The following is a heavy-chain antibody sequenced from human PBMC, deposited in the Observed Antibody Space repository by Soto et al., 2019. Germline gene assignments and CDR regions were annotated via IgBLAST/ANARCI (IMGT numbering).Heavy chain of an antibody. D-gene: IGHD1-1*01. CDR1: GFTFSSYD. J-gene: IGHJ4*02. V-gene: IGHV3-23*01. CDR3: AKSLYNENGGPNEH. Sequence: EVQLLESEGGLVQPGGSLRLSCVGSGFTFSSYDMTWVRQAPGKGLEWVSSFSFYGGRDNTYYADSVKGRFTISRYNSTNTVYLQMDNLRVEDTAFYYCAKSLYNENGGPNEHWRQGNPVTVSS. CDR2: FSFYGGRDNT.